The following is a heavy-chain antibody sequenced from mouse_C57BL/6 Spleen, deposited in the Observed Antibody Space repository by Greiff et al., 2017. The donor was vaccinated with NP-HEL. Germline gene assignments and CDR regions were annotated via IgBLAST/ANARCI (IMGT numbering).Heavy chain of an antibody. Sequence: QVQLQQSGPELVKPGASVKISCKASGYSFTSYYIHWVKQRPGQGLEWIGWIYPGSGNPKYNEKFKGKATLPEDPSSSTAYRQLSSLTSEDSAVYYCARPYYDGSSTVEFAYWGQGTLVTVSA. D-gene: IGHD1-1*01. CDR1: GYSFTSYY. CDR3: ARPYYDGSSTVEFAY. CDR2: IYPGSGNP. V-gene: IGHV1-66*01. J-gene: IGHJ3*01.